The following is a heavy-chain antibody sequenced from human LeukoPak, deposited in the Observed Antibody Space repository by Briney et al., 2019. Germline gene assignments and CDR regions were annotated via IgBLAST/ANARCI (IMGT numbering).Heavy chain of an antibody. CDR2: MYISGST. D-gene: IGHD1-26*01. V-gene: IGHV4-4*07. CDR3: ARDFTASGSSIVYYYYYYMDV. Sequence: SETLSLTCTVSGGSITNYYLSWIRQPAGKGLDWIGRMYISGSTNYNHSLNSRVTMSVDTLKNQFSLNLSSVTAEDTAVYYCARDFTASGSSIVYYYYYYMDVWGKGTTVTVSS. CDR1: GGSITNYY. J-gene: IGHJ6*03.